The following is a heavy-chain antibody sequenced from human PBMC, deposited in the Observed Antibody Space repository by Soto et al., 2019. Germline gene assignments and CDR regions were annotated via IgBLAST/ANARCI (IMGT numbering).Heavy chain of an antibody. CDR3: AKDWTRGPGGYHHYFDN. Sequence: LKISGRGVWGRIVDFGVSRVSHKKGKGLEWMGRIDPSDSQTYYIPSFRGHVTISADNSKNTLYLQMKRLRAEDTALYYCAKDWTRGPGGYHHYFDNPGQGTLVTLSS. J-gene: IGHJ4*02. CDR2: IDPSDSQT. D-gene: IGHD3-10*01. CDR1: WGRIVDFG. V-gene: IGHV5-10-1*01.